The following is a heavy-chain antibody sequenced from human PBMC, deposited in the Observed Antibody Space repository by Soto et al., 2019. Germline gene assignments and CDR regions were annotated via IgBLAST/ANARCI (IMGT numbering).Heavy chain of an antibody. CDR3: TKVWGYCSGGNCFTFDY. CDR2: IKSKVDGGTT. Sequence: EVQLVESGGGLVKPGGSLRLSCAASGFPFSKAWMSWVRQVPGKGLEWVGRIKSKVDGGTTDYAAPVKGRFTISSDDSSNTLYLQMNSLKTEDTAVYYCTKVWGYCSGGNCFTFDYWGQGAVVTVSS. V-gene: IGHV3-15*01. J-gene: IGHJ4*02. D-gene: IGHD2-15*01. CDR1: GFPFSKAW.